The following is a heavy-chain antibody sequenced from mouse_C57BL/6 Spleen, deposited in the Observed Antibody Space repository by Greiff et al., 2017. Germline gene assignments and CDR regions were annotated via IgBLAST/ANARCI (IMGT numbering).Heavy chain of an antibody. CDR3: ARQRGLFPLDY. CDR1: GFTFSDYY. J-gene: IGHJ2*01. Sequence: EVKVVESGGGLVQPGGSLKLSCAASGFTFSDYYMYWVRQTPEKRLEWVAYISNGGGSTYYPDTVKGRFTISRDNAKNTLYLQMSRLKSEDTAMYCCARQRGLFPLDYWGQGTTLTVSS. V-gene: IGHV5-12*01. CDR2: ISNGGGST. D-gene: IGHD1-1*01.